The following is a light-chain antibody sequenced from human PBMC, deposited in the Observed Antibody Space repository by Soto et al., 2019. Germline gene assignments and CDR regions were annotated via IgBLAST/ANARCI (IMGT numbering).Light chain of an antibody. CDR2: WAS. J-gene: IGKJ1*01. Sequence: DIVMTQSPDSLAVSLGERATVNCKSGQSVLYSSDNRSYLAWYQQKPGQSPKLLISWASTRESGVPDRFSGSGSGTDFTLTISSLQAEDVAVYFCQQYYTNPRTFGQGTKVEIK. CDR1: QSVLYSSDNRSY. V-gene: IGKV4-1*01. CDR3: QQYYTNPRT.